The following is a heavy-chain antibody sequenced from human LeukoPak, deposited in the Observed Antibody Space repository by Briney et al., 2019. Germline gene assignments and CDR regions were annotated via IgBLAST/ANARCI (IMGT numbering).Heavy chain of an antibody. V-gene: IGHV1-2*02. CDR1: RYTFTDYY. CDR3: ARSYNSATPRPPGNY. D-gene: IGHD1-1*01. CDR2: INPNSGGT. J-gene: IGHJ4*02. Sequence: ASVTVSCKASRYTFTDYYIHWVRQAPGQGLEWMGWINPNSGGTNYAQKFQGRVTMTRDTSISTADMELSSLTSDDAAVYYCARSYNSATPRPPGNYWGQGTLVTVSS.